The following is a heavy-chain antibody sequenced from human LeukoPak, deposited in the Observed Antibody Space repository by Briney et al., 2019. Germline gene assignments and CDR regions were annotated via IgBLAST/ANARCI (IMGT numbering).Heavy chain of an antibody. J-gene: IGHJ6*03. CDR3: AKNRGANYYNYYMDV. V-gene: IGHV3-23*01. D-gene: IGHD4/OR15-4a*01. CDR2: IGGGGRDT. CDR1: GFTFSTYA. Sequence: PGGSLRLSCAASGFTFSTYAMSWVRQAPGKGLEWLSTIGGGGRDTFYADSVKGRFTVSRDNSKNTLYLQMSSLRAEDTAVYFCAKNRGANYYNYYMDVWGKGTTATVSS.